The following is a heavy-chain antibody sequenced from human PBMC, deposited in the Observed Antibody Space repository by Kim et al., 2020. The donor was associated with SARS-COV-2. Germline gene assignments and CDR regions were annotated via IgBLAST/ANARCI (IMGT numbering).Heavy chain of an antibody. J-gene: IGHJ4*02. V-gene: IGHV4-31*02. Sequence: YNPSLKSRVTISVDTSKNQFSLKLSSVTAADTAVYYCARDLIGQTYYFDYWGQGTLVTVSS. D-gene: IGHD3-10*01. CDR3: ARDLIGQTYYFDY.